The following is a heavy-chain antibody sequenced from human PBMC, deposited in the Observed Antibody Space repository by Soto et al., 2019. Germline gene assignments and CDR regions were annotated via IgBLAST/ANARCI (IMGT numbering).Heavy chain of an antibody. D-gene: IGHD2-15*01. CDR2: IYHSGST. V-gene: IGHV4-38-2*01. CDR3: ARGRCGSGGSCLQYYYYYYGMDV. Sequence: SETLSLTCAVPGYSISSGYYWGWIRQPPGKGLEWIGSIYHSGSTYYNPSLKSRVTISVDTSKNQFSLKLSSVTAADTAVYYCARGRCGSGGSCLQYYYYYYGMDVWGQGTTVTVSS. J-gene: IGHJ6*02. CDR1: GYSISSGYY.